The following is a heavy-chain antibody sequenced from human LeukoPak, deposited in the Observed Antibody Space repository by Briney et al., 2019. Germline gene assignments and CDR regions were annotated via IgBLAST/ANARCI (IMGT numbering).Heavy chain of an antibody. Sequence: ASETLSLTCTVSGGSNSSSSYYWGWIRQPPGKGLEWIGSIYYSGSTYYNPSLKSRVTISVDTSKNQFSLKLSSVTAADTAVYYCAREGGWLRFVLRSWGQGTLVTVSS. V-gene: IGHV4-39*07. CDR3: AREGGWLRFVLRS. J-gene: IGHJ5*02. CDR1: GGSNSSSSYY. D-gene: IGHD5-12*01. CDR2: IYYSGST.